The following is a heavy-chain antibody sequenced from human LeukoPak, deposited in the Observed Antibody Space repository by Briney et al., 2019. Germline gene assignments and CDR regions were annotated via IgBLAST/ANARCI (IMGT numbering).Heavy chain of an antibody. Sequence: PGGSLRLSCAASGFTFSSYGMHWVRQAPGKGLEWVAVIWYDGSNKYHADSVKGRFTISRDNSKNTLYLQMNSLRAEDTAAYYCAKDSIVATITGFFDYWGQGPWSPSPQ. V-gene: IGHV3-33*06. J-gene: IGHJ4*03. D-gene: IGHD5-12*01. CDR1: GFTFSSYG. CDR2: IWYDGSNK. CDR3: AKDSIVATITGFFDY.